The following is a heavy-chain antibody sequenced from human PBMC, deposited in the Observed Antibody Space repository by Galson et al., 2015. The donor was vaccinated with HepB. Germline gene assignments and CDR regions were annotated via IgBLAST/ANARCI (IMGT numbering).Heavy chain of an antibody. Sequence: PLRLSCAAYGFTFSSYAMHWARQAPGKGLEWVAVISYDGSNKYYAASVKGRFTISRDNSKNTLYLQMNSLRAEDTAVYYCARDSLHIVVVTARPPDYWGQGTLVTVSS. J-gene: IGHJ4*02. CDR3: ARDSLHIVVVTARPPDY. D-gene: IGHD2-21*02. CDR2: ISYDGSNK. CDR1: GFTFSSYA. V-gene: IGHV3-30-3*01.